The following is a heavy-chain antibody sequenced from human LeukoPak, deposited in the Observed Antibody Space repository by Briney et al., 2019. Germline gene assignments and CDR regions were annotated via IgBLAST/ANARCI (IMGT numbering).Heavy chain of an antibody. Sequence: PGGSLRLSCAASGFTFSSYAMHWVRQAPGEGLEWVAVIWYDGTNKYFIDSVKGRFTVSRGNSKNTLSLQMNSLRAEDTAVYYCVKDLLPGANPVSYFDLWGRGTLVTVSS. CDR3: VKDLLPGANPVSYFDL. CDR1: GFTFSSYA. J-gene: IGHJ2*01. CDR2: IWYDGTNK. V-gene: IGHV3-33*06. D-gene: IGHD4/OR15-4a*01.